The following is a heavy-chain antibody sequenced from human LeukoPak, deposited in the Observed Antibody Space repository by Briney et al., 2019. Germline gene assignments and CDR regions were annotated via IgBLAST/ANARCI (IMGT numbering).Heavy chain of an antibody. Sequence: GGSLRLSCAASGFIFNTYAMSWVRQAPGKGLEWVSTISGSGGGTYYADSVKGRFTISRDNSKNTLYLQMNSLRAEDTAVYYCAKALNIVVVPAAFDYWGQGTLVTVSS. J-gene: IGHJ4*02. CDR3: AKALNIVVVPAAFDY. V-gene: IGHV3-23*01. CDR2: ISGSGGGT. CDR1: GFIFNTYA. D-gene: IGHD2-2*01.